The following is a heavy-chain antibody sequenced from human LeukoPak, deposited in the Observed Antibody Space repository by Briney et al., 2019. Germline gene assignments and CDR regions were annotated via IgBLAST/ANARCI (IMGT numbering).Heavy chain of an antibody. Sequence: PGGSLRLSCAASGFTLSSYWMRWVRQAPGKGLECVANIKEDGSEKNFVDSVKGRFTISRDNAKNSLYLQMDSLTADDTAVYYCATYRGLDFGGQGTLVTVSS. J-gene: IGHJ4*02. D-gene: IGHD5-12*01. CDR2: IKEDGSEK. CDR3: ATYRGLDF. V-gene: IGHV3-7*01. CDR1: GFTLSSYW.